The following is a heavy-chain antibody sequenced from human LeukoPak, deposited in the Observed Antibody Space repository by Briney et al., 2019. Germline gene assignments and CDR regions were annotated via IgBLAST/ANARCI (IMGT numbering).Heavy chain of an antibody. D-gene: IGHD2-2*01. CDR2: IKQDGSEK. CDR1: GFTFSSYW. CDR3: ARDNCTGTSCHHFDY. Sequence: GGSLRLSCAASGFTFSSYWMSWVRQAPGKGLEWVANIKQDGSEKYYVGSVRGRFTISRDNAKNSLYLQMNTLRAEDTAVYYCARDNCTGTSCHHFDYWGQGTLVTVSS. J-gene: IGHJ4*02. V-gene: IGHV3-7*01.